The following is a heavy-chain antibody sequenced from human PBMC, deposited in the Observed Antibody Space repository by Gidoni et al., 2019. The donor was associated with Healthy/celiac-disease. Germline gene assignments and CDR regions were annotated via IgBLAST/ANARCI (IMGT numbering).Heavy chain of an antibody. D-gene: IGHD3-10*01. CDR2: INPNSGGT. J-gene: IGHJ3*02. CDR3: ARGGITMVRGGAFDI. Sequence: QVQLVQSGAEVKKPGASVKVYCKASGYTFTGYYMHWVRQAPGQGLEWMGWINPNSGGTNYAQKFQGRVTMTRDTSISTAYMELSRLRSDDTAVYYCARGGITMVRGGAFDIWGQGTMVTVSS. CDR1: GYTFTGYY. V-gene: IGHV1-2*02.